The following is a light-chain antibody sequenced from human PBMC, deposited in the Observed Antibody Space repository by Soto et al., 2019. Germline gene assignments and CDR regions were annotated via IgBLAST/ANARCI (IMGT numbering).Light chain of an antibody. CDR3: TSYTRSNTWV. CDR1: SGDIGIYYF. V-gene: IGLV2-14*01. Sequence: QSALTQPASVSGSLGQSITISCTGTSGDIGIYYFVSWFHQRPAKAPKFLIFEVHNRPSGVSDRFSASKSGNAASLTISGLQADDEGDYYCTSYTRSNTWVFGGGTKLTVL. J-gene: IGLJ3*02. CDR2: EVH.